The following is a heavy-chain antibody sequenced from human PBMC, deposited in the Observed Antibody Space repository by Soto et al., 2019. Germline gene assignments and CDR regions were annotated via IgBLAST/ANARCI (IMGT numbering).Heavy chain of an antibody. Sequence: QVQLVQSGAEVKKPGSSVKVSCKASGGTFSSYAISWVRQAPEQGLEWMGGIIPIFGTANYAQKFQGRVTTTADESTSTAYMELSSLRSEDTAVYYCARDFKGYSGVATPTFDYWGQGTLVTVSS. CDR1: GGTFSSYA. V-gene: IGHV1-69*01. J-gene: IGHJ4*02. CDR3: ARDFKGYSGVATPTFDY. D-gene: IGHD5-12*01. CDR2: IIPIFGTA.